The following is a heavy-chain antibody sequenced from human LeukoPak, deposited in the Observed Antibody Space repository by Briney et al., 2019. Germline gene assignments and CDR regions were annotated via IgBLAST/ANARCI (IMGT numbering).Heavy chain of an antibody. CDR1: GDSVSSNSAA. CDR3: ARGSGALLH. CDR2: TYYRSKWYS. V-gene: IGHV6-1*01. J-gene: IGHJ4*02. D-gene: IGHD3-10*01. Sequence: QTLSLTCVISGDSVSSNSAAWNWIRQSPSRGLEWLGRTYYRSKWYSYSAVSAKSRIIINPDTSKNQFSLQLNSVTPEDTAVYYCARGSGALLHWGQGILVTVSS.